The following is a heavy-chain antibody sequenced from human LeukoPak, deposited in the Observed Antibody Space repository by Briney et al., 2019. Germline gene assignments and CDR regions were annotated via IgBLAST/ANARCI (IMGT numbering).Heavy chain of an antibody. D-gene: IGHD7-27*01. J-gene: IGHJ4*02. CDR2: INIDGSET. CDR1: GFTFSDYW. Sequence: GGSLRLSCAASGFTFSDYWMHWVRQAPGEGLFWVSRINIDGSETTYPASVKGRFTTSRDNAKSTLYLQRNSLRVEDTAVYCSARDRTPSNGGFDYWGQGTLVTVSS. CDR3: ARDRTPSNGGFDY. V-gene: IGHV3-74*01.